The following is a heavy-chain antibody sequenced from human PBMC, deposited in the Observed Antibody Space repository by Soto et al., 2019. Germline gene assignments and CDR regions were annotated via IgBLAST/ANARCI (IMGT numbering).Heavy chain of an antibody. CDR1: GASSGVFY. V-gene: IGHV4-4*07. D-gene: IGHD1-1*01. CDR3: VRDGTKTLRDWFDP. Sequence: PSVTRSLTCPVAGASSGVFYLSWLGKSAGKGLEWIGRIYATGTTDYNPSLKSRVMMSVDTSKKQFSLKLRSVTAADTAVYYCVRDGTKTLRDWFDPWGQGMSVTVSS. CDR2: IYATGTT. J-gene: IGHJ5*02.